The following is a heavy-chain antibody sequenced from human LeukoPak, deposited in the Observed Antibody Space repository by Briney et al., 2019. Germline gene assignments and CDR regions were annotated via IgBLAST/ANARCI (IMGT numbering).Heavy chain of an antibody. CDR3: ARDIQLWYRNWFDP. J-gene: IGHJ5*02. D-gene: IGHD5-18*01. V-gene: IGHV1-18*01. CDR2: ISAYNGNT. Sequence: ASVKVSCKASGYTFTSYGISWVRQAPGQGLEWMGWISAYNGNTNYAQKLQGRVTMTTDTSTSTVYMELSSLRSEDTAVYYCARDIQLWYRNWFDPRGQGTLVTVSS. CDR1: GYTFTSYG.